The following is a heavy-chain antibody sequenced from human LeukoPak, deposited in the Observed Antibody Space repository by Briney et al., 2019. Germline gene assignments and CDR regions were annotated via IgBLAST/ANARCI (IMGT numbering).Heavy chain of an antibody. CDR3: ASLRGAVTATPKYFQH. CDR2: IYYSGST. V-gene: IGHV4-59*01. D-gene: IGHD2-21*02. CDR1: GGSISSFY. Sequence: PSETLSLTCTVSGGSISSFYWSWIRQPPGKELEWVGYIYYSGSTIYNPSLRSRVTISIDTSKNQFSLELSSVTAADTAVYYCASLRGAVTATPKYFQHWGQGTLVTVSS. J-gene: IGHJ1*01.